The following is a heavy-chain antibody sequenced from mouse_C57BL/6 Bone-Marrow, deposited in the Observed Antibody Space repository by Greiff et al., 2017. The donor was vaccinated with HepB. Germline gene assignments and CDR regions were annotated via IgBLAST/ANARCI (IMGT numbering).Heavy chain of an antibody. V-gene: IGHV1-55*01. CDR1: GYTFTSYW. CDR3: NYGSSQRYFDV. J-gene: IGHJ1*03. CDR2: IYPGSGST. D-gene: IGHD1-1*01. Sequence: QVQLQQPGAELVKPGASVKMSCKASGYTFTSYWITWVKQRPGQGLEWIGDIYPGSGSTNYNEKFKSKATLTVDKPSSTAYMQLSSLTSEDSAVYYCNYGSSQRYFDVWGTGTTVTVSS.